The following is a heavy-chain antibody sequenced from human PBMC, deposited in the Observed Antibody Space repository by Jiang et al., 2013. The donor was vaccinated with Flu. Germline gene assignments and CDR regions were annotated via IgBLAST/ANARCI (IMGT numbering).Heavy chain of an antibody. CDR3: ARHGWLEAKSNFDY. Sequence: GLVKPSETLSLTCAVSGGSFSNIYWSWIRQPPGKGLEWIGYIHDSGSTTYNPSLNSRVTISMDTSERQSSLKLTSVTAADTAVYYCARHGWLEAKSNFDYWGQGILVTVSS. D-gene: IGHD5-12*01. J-gene: IGHJ4*02. V-gene: IGHV4-59*08. CDR1: GGSFSNIY. CDR2: IHDSGST.